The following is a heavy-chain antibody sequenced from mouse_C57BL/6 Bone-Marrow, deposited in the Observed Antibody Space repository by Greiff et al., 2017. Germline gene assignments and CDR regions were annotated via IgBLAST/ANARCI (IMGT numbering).Heavy chain of an antibody. CDR1: GYAFTNYF. V-gene: IGHV1-54*01. D-gene: IGHD1-1*01. CDR2: INPGSGGT. Sequence: QVQLQQSGAELVRPGTSVKVSCKASGYAFTNYFIEWVKQRPGQGLEWIGVINPGSGGTNYTEKFKGKATLTADKSSSTAYMQLSSLTSEDSAVYVYARLNYGSSYDSFAYWGQGTLVTVSA. CDR3: ARLNYGSSYDSFAY. J-gene: IGHJ3*01.